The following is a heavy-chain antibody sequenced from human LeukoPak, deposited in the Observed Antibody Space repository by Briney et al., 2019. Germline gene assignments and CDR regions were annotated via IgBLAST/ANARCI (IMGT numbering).Heavy chain of an antibody. V-gene: IGHV1-69*04. CDR1: GGIFSSYA. Sequence: ASVKVSCKASGGIFSSYAINWVRQAPGQGLEWMGRIIAIRGIASYAQKFQGRVTITADKSTSTAYMELSSLRSEDTAVYYCVLSVAGSLYYFDYWGQGTLVTVSS. J-gene: IGHJ4*02. D-gene: IGHD6-19*01. CDR3: VLSVAGSLYYFDY. CDR2: IIAIRGIA.